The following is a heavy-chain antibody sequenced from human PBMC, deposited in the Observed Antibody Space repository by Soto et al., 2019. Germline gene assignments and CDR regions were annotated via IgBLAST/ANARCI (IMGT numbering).Heavy chain of an antibody. D-gene: IGHD6-13*01. Sequence: QVQLQESGPGLVKPSETLSLTCTVSGCSISSYYWSWIRQPPGKGLEWIGYIYYSGRTNYNPSLKRRVTRAVDTSKSPFSLKLSSVTAADTAVYYCARQVSSSWYFDNWFDPWGQGTLVTASS. V-gene: IGHV4-59*08. J-gene: IGHJ5*02. CDR2: IYYSGRT. CDR1: GCSISSYY. CDR3: ARQVSSSWYFDNWFDP.